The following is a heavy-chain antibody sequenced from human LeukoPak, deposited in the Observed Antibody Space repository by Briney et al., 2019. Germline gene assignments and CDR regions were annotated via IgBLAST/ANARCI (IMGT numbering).Heavy chain of an antibody. CDR2: IYPGDSDT. V-gene: IGHV5-51*01. J-gene: IGHJ4*02. CDR1: GDSFTTYW. Sequence: GESLKISCKGSGDSFTTYWIGWVRQMPGKGLEWMGIIYPGDSDTRYSPSFQGQVTISADKSISTAYLQWSSLKASDTAMYYCARRINTDNYDSSGYYYGTYYFDYWGQGTLVTVSS. D-gene: IGHD3-22*01. CDR3: ARRINTDNYDSSGYYYGTYYFDY.